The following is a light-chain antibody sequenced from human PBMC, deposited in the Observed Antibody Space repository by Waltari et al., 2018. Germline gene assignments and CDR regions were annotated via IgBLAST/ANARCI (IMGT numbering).Light chain of an antibody. CDR1: SSDVGGYNY. Sequence: QSALTHPASVSGSPGPSITISCTGTSSDVGGYNYVSWYQQHPGKAPKLMIYEVSKRPSGVSNRFSGSKSGNTASLTISGLQAEDEADYYCSSYTSSSTLYVFGTGTKVTVL. CDR3: SSYTSSSTLYV. J-gene: IGLJ1*01. V-gene: IGLV2-14*01. CDR2: EVS.